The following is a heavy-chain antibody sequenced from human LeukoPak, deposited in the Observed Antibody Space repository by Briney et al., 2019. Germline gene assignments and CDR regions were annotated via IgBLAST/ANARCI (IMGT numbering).Heavy chain of an antibody. V-gene: IGHV3-66*01. D-gene: IGHD2-15*01. CDR1: GFIVSSNH. CDR3: ARDWPYCGGGNCYGN. J-gene: IGHJ4*02. Sequence: GGSLRLSCAASGFIVSSNHMSWVRQAPGKGLEWVSVIYSGGSTFYADSVKGRFTISRDNSKNTLYLQMNSLRAEDTAVYYCARDWPYCGGGNCYGNWGQGTLVTVSS. CDR2: IYSGGST.